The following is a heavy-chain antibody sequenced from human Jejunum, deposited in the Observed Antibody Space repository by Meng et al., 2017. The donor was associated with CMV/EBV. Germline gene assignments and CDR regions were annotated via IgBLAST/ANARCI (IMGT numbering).Heavy chain of an antibody. CDR2: ISYDGSTK. V-gene: IGHV3-30-3*01. CDR3: AREGLRGVDAFDI. Sequence: SGFIFSSYTMHWVHQAPGKGLEWVSLISYDGSTKYYADSVKGRFTFSRDNSKSTLHLQMNSLRAEDTAVYYCAREGLRGVDAFDIWGQGTRVTVSS. CDR1: GFIFSSYT. D-gene: IGHD3-10*01. J-gene: IGHJ3*02.